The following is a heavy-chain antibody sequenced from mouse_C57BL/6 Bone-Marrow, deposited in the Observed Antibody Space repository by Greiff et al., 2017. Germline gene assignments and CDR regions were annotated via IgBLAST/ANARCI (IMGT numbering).Heavy chain of an antibody. CDR1: GFTFSSYG. J-gene: IGHJ4*01. Sequence: EVKLVESGGDLVKPGGSLKLSCAASGFTFSSYGMSWVRQTPDKRLEWVATISSGGSYTYYTDSVKGRFTFSRDNDKNTLFLQMSSLKSEDTAMYYCARHVNYLFYYAMDYWGQGTSVTVSS. CDR2: ISSGGSYT. D-gene: IGHD2-1*01. V-gene: IGHV5-6*01. CDR3: ARHVNYLFYYAMDY.